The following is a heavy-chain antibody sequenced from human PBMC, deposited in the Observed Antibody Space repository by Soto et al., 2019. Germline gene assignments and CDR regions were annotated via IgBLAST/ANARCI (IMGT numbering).Heavy chain of an antibody. CDR3: ARGGGYDFRSSQAPPIDX. CDR2: LYYTGST. D-gene: IGHD3-3*01. CDR1: GGSISDFY. V-gene: IGHV4-59*01. J-gene: IGHJ6*02. Sequence: SETLSLTCNVSGGSISDFYWSWIRQSPGKRLEWIVYLYYTGSTNYNPALKSRVTISLDTSKNQFSLKVRSVTAADTAVYYCARGGGYDFRSSQAPPIDXWGQGTSVTVS.